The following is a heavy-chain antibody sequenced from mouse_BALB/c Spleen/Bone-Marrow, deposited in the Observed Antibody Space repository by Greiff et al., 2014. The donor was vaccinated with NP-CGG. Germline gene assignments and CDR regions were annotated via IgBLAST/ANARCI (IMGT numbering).Heavy chain of an antibody. Sequence: VKLQESGAELVRPGASVKLSCKALGYTFTDYEMHWVKQTPVHGLEWIGTIHPGSGGAAYNQKFKGKATLTADKSSSTAYMELSSLTSEDSAVYYCTRGGLRGAGFAYWGQGTLVTVSA. V-gene: IGHV1-15*01. CDR1: GYTFTDYE. J-gene: IGHJ3*01. CDR2: IHPGSGGA. CDR3: TRGGLRGAGFAY. D-gene: IGHD2-4*01.